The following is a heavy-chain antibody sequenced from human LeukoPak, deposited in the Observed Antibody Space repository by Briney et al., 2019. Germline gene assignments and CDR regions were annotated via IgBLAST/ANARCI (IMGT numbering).Heavy chain of an antibody. CDR2: IYYSGST. CDR1: GVSISSGDYY. CDR3: ARDNLYYYDSRIRAFDI. D-gene: IGHD3-22*01. Sequence: SETLSLTCTVSGVSISSGDYYWSWIRQPPGKGLEWIGYIYYSGSTYYNPSLKSRVTISVDTSKNQFSLKLSSVTAADTAVYYCARDNLYYYDSRIRAFDIWGQGTMVTVSS. V-gene: IGHV4-30-4*01. J-gene: IGHJ3*02.